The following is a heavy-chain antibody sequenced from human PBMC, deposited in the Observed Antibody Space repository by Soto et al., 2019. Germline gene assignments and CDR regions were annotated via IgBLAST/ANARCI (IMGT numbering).Heavy chain of an antibody. V-gene: IGHV1-18*01. Sequence: QVQLVQSGAEVKKPGASVKVSCKTSGYTFSNYGISWVRQAPGQGLEWIGWISAYNGNTNYAQKFQGRVTITTDTSKSTAYMELRSLRSDDTAMYYCARDRRGITIFGVVIKENDWFDPWGQGSLVTFSS. D-gene: IGHD3-3*01. CDR1: GYTFSNYG. CDR3: ARDRRGITIFGVVIKENDWFDP. CDR2: ISAYNGNT. J-gene: IGHJ5*02.